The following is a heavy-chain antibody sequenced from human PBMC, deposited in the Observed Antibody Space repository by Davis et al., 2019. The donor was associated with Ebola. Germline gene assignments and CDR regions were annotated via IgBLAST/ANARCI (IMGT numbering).Heavy chain of an antibody. CDR2: IIPIFGTA. CDR3: ARAREVVTASFFYYYYYGMDV. D-gene: IGHD2-15*01. V-gene: IGHV1-69*13. CDR1: GGTFSSYA. Sequence: SVKVSCKASGGTFSSYAISWVRQAPGQGLEWMGGIIPIFGTANYAQKFQGRVTLTADESTSTAYMELSSLRSEDTAVYYCARAREVVTASFFYYYYYGMDVWGQGTTVTVSS. J-gene: IGHJ6*02.